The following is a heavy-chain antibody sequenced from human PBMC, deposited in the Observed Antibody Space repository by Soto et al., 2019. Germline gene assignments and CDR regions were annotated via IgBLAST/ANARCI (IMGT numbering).Heavy chain of an antibody. Sequence: VGSLRLSCAASGFTFSSYGMHWVRQAPGKGLEWVAVTSYDGSNKYYADSVKGRFTISRDNSKNTLYLQMNSLTPEDTAVYYCAKGMNGGKLSYFDYRGQGTRVTVSS. J-gene: IGHJ4*02. V-gene: IGHV3-30*18. CDR3: AKGMNGGKLSYFDY. D-gene: IGHD2-15*01. CDR2: TSYDGSNK. CDR1: GFTFSSYG.